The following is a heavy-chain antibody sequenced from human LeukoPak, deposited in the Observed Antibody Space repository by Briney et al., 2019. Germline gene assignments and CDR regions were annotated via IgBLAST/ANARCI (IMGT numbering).Heavy chain of an antibody. D-gene: IGHD2-15*01. V-gene: IGHV7-4-1*02. CDR1: GYTFTSYA. CDR3: ARRSTRRHYYYYYMDV. J-gene: IGHJ6*03. CDR2: INTNTGNP. Sequence: ASVKVSCKASGYTFTSYAMNWVRQAPGQGLEWMGWINTNTGNPTYAQGFTGRFVFSLDTAVSTAYLQISSLKAEDTAVYYCARRSTRRHYYYYYMDVWGKGTTVTVSS.